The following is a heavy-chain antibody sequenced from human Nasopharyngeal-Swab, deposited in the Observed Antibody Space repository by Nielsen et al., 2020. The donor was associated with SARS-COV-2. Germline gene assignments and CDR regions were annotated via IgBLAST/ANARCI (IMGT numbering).Heavy chain of an antibody. CDR3: AKVTMGYDSSGYSVSYYYYYYGMDV. J-gene: IGHJ6*02. Sequence: GESLNISCAASGFTFSSYAMSWVRQAPGKGLEWVSAISRSGGSTYYADAVQGRFTISSDNSKNTLYLQMNSLRAEDTAVYYCAKVTMGYDSSGYSVSYYYYYYGMDVWGQGTTVTVSS. CDR1: GFTFSSYA. CDR2: ISRSGGST. V-gene: IGHV3-23*01. D-gene: IGHD3-22*01.